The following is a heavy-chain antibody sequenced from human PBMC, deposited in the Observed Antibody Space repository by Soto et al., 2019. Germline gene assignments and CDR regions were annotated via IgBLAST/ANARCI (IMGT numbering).Heavy chain of an antibody. CDR3: AKDFKVSGGHYGSLNYYYGMDV. J-gene: IGHJ6*02. CDR2: ISYDGILK. V-gene: IGHV3-30*18. Sequence: QVHLVESGGGVVQPGRSLRLSCAVSGLTFSAFGMHWVRQAPGKGLGGVAIISYDGILKYYADSVKGRFTISRDTSKGALYLQMNSLTPEDTAVYYCAKDFKVSGGHYGSLNYYYGMDVWGQGTTVTVSS. D-gene: IGHD3-10*01. CDR1: GLTFSAFG.